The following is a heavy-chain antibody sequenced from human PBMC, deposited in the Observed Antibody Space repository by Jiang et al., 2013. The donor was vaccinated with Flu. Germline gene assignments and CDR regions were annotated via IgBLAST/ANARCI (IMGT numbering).Heavy chain of an antibody. Sequence: VQLLESGGGLVQPGGSLRLSCAASGFTFTNHVMGWVRQPPGKGLELVSALSGLGSITYYADSVKGRFTISRDNSKGTLYLQMNSLRAEDTAVYFCARDLLAYCGGDCYVFDYWGQGTLVTVSS. V-gene: IGHV3-23*01. CDR2: LSGLGSIT. CDR3: ARDLLAYCGGDCYVFDY. J-gene: IGHJ4*02. D-gene: IGHD2-21*02. CDR1: GFTFTNHV.